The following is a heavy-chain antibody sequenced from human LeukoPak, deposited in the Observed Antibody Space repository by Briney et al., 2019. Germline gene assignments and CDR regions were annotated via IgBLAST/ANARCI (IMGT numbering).Heavy chain of an antibody. CDR3: ARDAHFYGDYTFDY. Sequence: QVSCQASGGTFSSYAISWVRQAPGQGLEWMGRIIPIFGIANYAQKFQGRVTITADKSTSTAYMELSSLKSEDTAVYYCARDAHFYGDYTFDYWGQGTLVTVSS. CDR1: GGTFSSYA. J-gene: IGHJ4*02. D-gene: IGHD4-17*01. CDR2: IIPIFGIA. V-gene: IGHV1-69*04.